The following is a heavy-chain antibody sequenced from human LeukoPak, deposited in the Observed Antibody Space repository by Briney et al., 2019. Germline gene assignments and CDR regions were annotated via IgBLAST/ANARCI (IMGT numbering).Heavy chain of an antibody. CDR1: GFTFDEYT. J-gene: IGHJ6*03. CDR3: AKGNYYYMDV. CDR2: ISWDGGST. V-gene: IGHV3-43*01. Sequence: GGSLRLSCAASGFTFDEYTMHWVRQAPGKCPEWVSLISWDGGSTYYADSVRGRFTISRDNSKNSLYLQMNSLRNEDTALYYCAKGNYYYMDVWGKGTPVTVSS.